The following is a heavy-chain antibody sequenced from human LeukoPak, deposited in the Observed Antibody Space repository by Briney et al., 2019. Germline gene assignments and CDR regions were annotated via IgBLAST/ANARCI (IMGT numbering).Heavy chain of an antibody. D-gene: IGHD6-19*01. CDR1: GFTFSSYA. Sequence: GGSLRLSCAASGFTFSSYAMSWVRQAPGKGLEWVSAISGRGGSTYYADSVKGRFTISRDNSKNTLYLQMNSLRAEDTAVYYCARGIAVALDAFDIWGQGTMVTVSS. CDR3: ARGIAVALDAFDI. J-gene: IGHJ3*02. CDR2: ISGRGGST. V-gene: IGHV3-23*01.